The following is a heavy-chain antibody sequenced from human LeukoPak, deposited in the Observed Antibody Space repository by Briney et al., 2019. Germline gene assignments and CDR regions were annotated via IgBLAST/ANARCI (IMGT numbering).Heavy chain of an antibody. V-gene: IGHV1-69-2*01. CDR3: ATWGSVVVPAAIVY. CDR1: GYTFTDYY. Sequence: GASVKVSCKASGYTFTDYYMHWVQQAPGKGLEWMGRVDPEDGETIYAEKFQGRVTITADTSTDTAYMELSSLRSEDTAVYYCATWGSVVVPAAIVYWGQGTLVTVSS. J-gene: IGHJ4*02. D-gene: IGHD2-2*01. CDR2: VDPEDGET.